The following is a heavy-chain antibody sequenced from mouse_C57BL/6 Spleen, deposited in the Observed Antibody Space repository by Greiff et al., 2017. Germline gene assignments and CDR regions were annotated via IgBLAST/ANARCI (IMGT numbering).Heavy chain of an antibody. D-gene: IGHD2-4*01. Sequence: EVKLMESGPELVKPGDSVKISCKASGYSFTGYFMNWVMQSHGKSLEWIGRINPYNGDTFYNQKFKGKATLTVDKSSSTAHMELRSLTSEDSAVYYCARSGYDYDGYFDVWGTGTTVTVSS. J-gene: IGHJ1*03. CDR2: INPYNGDT. CDR3: ARSGYDYDGYFDV. V-gene: IGHV1-20*01. CDR1: GYSFTGYF.